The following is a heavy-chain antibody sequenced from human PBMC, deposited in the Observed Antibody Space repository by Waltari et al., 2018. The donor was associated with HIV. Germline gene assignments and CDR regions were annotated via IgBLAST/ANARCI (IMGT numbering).Heavy chain of an antibody. CDR3: ARDSRGRTWSLNWFDP. Sequence: EVQLVESGGGPVKPGESLRLSCVTSGFIFNSYSMNWVRQAPGKGPEWVSSISSSGNFKHYADSVKGRFTISRDNAENSLYLQMNGLRAEDTAIYYCARDSRGRTWSLNWFDPWGQGTLVTVSS. D-gene: IGHD3-10*01. CDR2: ISSSGNFK. CDR1: GFIFNSYS. V-gene: IGHV3-21*02. J-gene: IGHJ5*02.